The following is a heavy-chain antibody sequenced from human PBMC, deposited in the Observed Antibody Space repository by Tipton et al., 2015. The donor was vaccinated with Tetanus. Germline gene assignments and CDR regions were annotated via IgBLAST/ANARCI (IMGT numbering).Heavy chain of an antibody. CDR2: INHSGST. J-gene: IGHJ5*02. Sequence: TLSLTCAVYGGSFSGYYWSWIRQPPGKGLEWIGEINHSGSTNYNPSLKSRVTISVDTSKNQFSLKLSSVTAADTAVYYCASTTYYYDSSGYRWFDPWGQGTLVTVSS. CDR1: GGSFSGYY. D-gene: IGHD3-22*01. V-gene: IGHV4-34*01. CDR3: ASTTYYYDSSGYRWFDP.